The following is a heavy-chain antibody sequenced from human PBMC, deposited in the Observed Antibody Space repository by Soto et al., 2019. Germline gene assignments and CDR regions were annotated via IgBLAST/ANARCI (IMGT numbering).Heavy chain of an antibody. D-gene: IGHD6-13*01. CDR1: GFTFSSYA. CDR2: ISGSGGST. J-gene: IGHJ4*02. V-gene: IGHV3-23*01. CDR3: AKVHSSSWFRSYYFDY. Sequence: GGSLRLSCAASGFTFSSYAMSWVRQAPGKGLEWVSAISGSGGSTYYADSVKGRFTISRDNSKNTLYLQMNSLRAEDTAVYYCAKVHSSSWFRSYYFDYWGQGTLVTVSS.